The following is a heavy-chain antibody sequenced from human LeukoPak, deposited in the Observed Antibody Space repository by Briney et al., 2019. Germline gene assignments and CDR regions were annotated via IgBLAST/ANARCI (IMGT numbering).Heavy chain of an antibody. V-gene: IGHV5-51*01. CDR2: IYPGDSDT. D-gene: IGHD3-10*01. Sequence: GESLKISCPGSGYNFATYWIGWVRPMPGKGLEWMGTIYPGDSDTKYSPSFQGQVTTLADKSIRTAYLQWRRLNASETGMYYCARGCDYYGSGNYDNRGGPGTDYWGQGTLVTVSS. CDR1: GYNFATYW. CDR3: ARGCDYYGSGNYDNRGGPGTDY. J-gene: IGHJ4*02.